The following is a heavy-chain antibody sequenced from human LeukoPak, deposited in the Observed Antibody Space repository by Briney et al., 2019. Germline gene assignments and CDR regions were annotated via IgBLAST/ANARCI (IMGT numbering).Heavy chain of an antibody. CDR3: ARRSCSSTSCPVPRYFDL. CDR1: GYSFSTYW. V-gene: IGHV5-51*01. Sequence: GESLKISCKGSGYSFSTYWIAGVRQMPGKGLEWMGIIYPGDSDTRYSPSFQGQVTISADKSISTAYLQWSSLKASDTAMYYCARRSCSSTSCPVPRYFDLWGRGTLVTVSS. D-gene: IGHD2-2*01. J-gene: IGHJ2*01. CDR2: IYPGDSDT.